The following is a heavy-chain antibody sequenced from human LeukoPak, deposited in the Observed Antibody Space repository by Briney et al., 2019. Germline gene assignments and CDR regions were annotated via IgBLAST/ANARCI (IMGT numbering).Heavy chain of an antibody. D-gene: IGHD6-25*01. CDR1: VYTFTAHY. V-gene: IGHV1-2*02. J-gene: IGHJ4*02. CDR3: VRRPSASYDY. CDR2: INPNSAGT. Sequence: ASVRVSCTSSVYTFTAHYMHWVSQAPGQGREWISLINPNSAGTNYSQKFQRSVTMTRDTSISTAYMELSSLRSDDTAVYYCVRRPSASYDYWGQGTLVTVSS.